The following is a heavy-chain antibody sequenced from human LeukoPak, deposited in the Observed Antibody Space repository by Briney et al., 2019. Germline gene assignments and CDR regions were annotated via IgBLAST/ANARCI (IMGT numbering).Heavy chain of an antibody. CDR3: ARGGHLDIVVVPAAYYFDY. Sequence: PSETLSLTCAVYGGSFSGYYWSWIRQPPGKGLEWIGEINHSGSTNYNPSLRSRVTISVDTSKNQFSLKLSSVTAADTAVYYCARGGHLDIVVVPAAYYFDYWGQGTLVTVSS. CDR1: GGSFSGYY. V-gene: IGHV4-34*01. J-gene: IGHJ4*02. CDR2: INHSGST. D-gene: IGHD2-2*03.